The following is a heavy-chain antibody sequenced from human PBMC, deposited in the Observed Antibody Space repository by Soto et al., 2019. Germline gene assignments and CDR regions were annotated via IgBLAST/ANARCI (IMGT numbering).Heavy chain of an antibody. Sequence: VQLVESGGGVVQPGRSLRLSCAASGLTFSDYARHWVRQAQGKGLEWVAVVSQDGRNTHYADSVKGRFTISRDSSKNTVSLEMTSLRAEDTAVYYCAKGGRQWLVTSDFNYWGQGALVTVSS. CDR1: GLTFSDYA. J-gene: IGHJ4*02. CDR3: AKGGRQWLVTSDFNY. CDR2: VSQDGRNT. D-gene: IGHD6-19*01. V-gene: IGHV3-30*18.